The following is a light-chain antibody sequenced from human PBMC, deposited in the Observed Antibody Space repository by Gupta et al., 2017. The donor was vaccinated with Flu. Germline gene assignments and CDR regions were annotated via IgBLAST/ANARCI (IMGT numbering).Light chain of an antibody. CDR1: QSVNSN. Sequence: EIVMTQSPATLPVSPGERATLACRASQSVNSNLAWYQQKPGQAPRILIYGASTRATSIPARFSVSGFGTDFTLTIISLQSEDFAVYYCQQYNSWPPATFGQGTKVEIK. V-gene: IGKV3-15*01. J-gene: IGKJ1*01. CDR2: GAS. CDR3: QQYNSWPPAT.